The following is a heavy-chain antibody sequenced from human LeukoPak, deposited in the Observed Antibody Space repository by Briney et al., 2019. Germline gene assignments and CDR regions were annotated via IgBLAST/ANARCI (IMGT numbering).Heavy chain of an antibody. D-gene: IGHD2-15*01. CDR3: ASQACDGRICYSRAIWFDP. J-gene: IGHJ5*02. CDR2: MYYTGNT. Sequence: SETLSLTCSVSGDFLSSSSYFWGRLRQPPGKGLEWIASMYYTGNTYYNPSLKSRVTISVDTSKNQFSLKLNSVTASDTGICQCASQACDGRICYSRAIWFDPWGQGTLVTVSS. V-gene: IGHV4-39*01. CDR1: GDFLSSSSYF.